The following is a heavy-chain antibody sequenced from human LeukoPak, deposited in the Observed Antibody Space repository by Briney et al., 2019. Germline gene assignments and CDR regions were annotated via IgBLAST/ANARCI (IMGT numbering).Heavy chain of an antibody. CDR2: INPNSGGT. D-gene: IGHD6-13*01. V-gene: IGHV1-2*06. Sequence: ASVKVSCKASGYTFTGYYMRWVRQAPGQGLEWMGRINPNSGGTNYAQKFQGRVTMTRDTSISTAYMELSRLRSDDTAVYYCARVGYSSSWSPPFDYWGQGTLVTVSS. CDR1: GYTFTGYY. CDR3: ARVGYSSSWSPPFDY. J-gene: IGHJ4*02.